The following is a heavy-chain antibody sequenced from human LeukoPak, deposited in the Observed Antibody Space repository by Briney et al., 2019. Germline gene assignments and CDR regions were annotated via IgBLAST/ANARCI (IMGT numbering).Heavy chain of an antibody. D-gene: IGHD2-15*01. CDR3: ARAPLGIGYCSGGSCYFDY. J-gene: IGHJ4*02. V-gene: IGHV4-4*07. Sequence: SETLSLTCTVSGGSISSYYWSWIRQPAGKGLEWIGRIYTSGSTNYNPSLKSRVTISVDTSKNQFSLKLSSVTAADTAVYYCARAPLGIGYCSGGSCYFDYWGQGTLVTVSS. CDR2: IYTSGST. CDR1: GGSISSYY.